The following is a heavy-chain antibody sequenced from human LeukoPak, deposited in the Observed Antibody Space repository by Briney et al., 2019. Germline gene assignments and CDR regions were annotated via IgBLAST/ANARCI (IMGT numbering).Heavy chain of an antibody. CDR3: ASSSTSYSSGWYSYYGMDV. CDR1: GYTFTSYA. CDR2: INAGNGNT. V-gene: IGHV1-3*01. Sequence: GASVKVSCKASGYTFTSYAMHWVRQAPGQRLEWMGWINAGNGNTKYSQKFQGRVTITRDTSASTAYMELSSLRSEDTAVYYCASSSTSYSSGWYSYYGMDVWGQGTTVTVPS. D-gene: IGHD6-19*01. J-gene: IGHJ6*02.